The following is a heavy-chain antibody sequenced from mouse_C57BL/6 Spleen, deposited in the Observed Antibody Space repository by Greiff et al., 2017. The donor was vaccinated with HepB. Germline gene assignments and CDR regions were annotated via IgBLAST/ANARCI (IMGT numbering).Heavy chain of an antibody. Sequence: VQLQQSGAELARPGASVKMSCKASGYTFTSYTMHWVKQRPGQGLEWIGYINPSSGYTKYNQKFKDKATLTADNSSSTAYMQLSSLTSEDSAVYYCARDGRGYFDVWGTGTTVTVSS. CDR3: ARDGRGYFDV. J-gene: IGHJ1*03. CDR1: GYTFTSYT. CDR2: INPSSGYT. D-gene: IGHD1-1*01. V-gene: IGHV1-4*01.